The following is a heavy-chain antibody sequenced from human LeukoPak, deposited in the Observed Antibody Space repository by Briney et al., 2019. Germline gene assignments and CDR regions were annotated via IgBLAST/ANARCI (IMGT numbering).Heavy chain of an antibody. CDR2: IWYDGSNK. J-gene: IGHJ4*02. Sequence: KTGRSLRLSCAASGFTFSTYAMHWVRQAPGKGLEWVALIWYDGSNKYYADSVRGRFTISRDNSKNTLYLQMKSLRVEDTAVYYCARAGVGAIYYFDYWGQGTLVTVSS. CDR1: GFTFSTYA. D-gene: IGHD1-26*01. V-gene: IGHV3-33*08. CDR3: ARAGVGAIYYFDY.